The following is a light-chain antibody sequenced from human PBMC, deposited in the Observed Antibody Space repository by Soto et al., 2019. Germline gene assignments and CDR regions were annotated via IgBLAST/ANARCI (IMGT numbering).Light chain of an antibody. J-gene: IGKJ2*01. CDR1: RDINRW. V-gene: IGKV1-12*01. Sequence: DIQMTQSPSSVSASVGDRVTITCRASRDINRWLAWYQQKPGKAPKLLIYTASSLQSGVPSRFSGSGSGTDVTLTITSLQPEDFATYYCQQATSFPYTLGQGTKLEIK. CDR3: QQATSFPYT. CDR2: TAS.